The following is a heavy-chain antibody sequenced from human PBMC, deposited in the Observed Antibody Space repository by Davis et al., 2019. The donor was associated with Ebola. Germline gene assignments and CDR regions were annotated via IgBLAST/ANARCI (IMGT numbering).Heavy chain of an antibody. V-gene: IGHV3-30*18. D-gene: IGHD1-26*01. Sequence: GRSLRLSCPPSGLTFSTYGMHWVRQAPGKGLGWVAVISYDGSHKYSADSVRGRFTISRDNSKDTLYLQMNSLRAEDTAVYLCAKAKWEVEYHYSGMDVWGKGTTVTVSS. CDR1: GLTFSTYG. CDR2: ISYDGSHK. CDR3: AKAKWEVEYHYSGMDV. J-gene: IGHJ6*04.